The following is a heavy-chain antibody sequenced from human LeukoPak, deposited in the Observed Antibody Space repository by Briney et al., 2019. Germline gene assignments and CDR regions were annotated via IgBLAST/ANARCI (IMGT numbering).Heavy chain of an antibody. Sequence: ASVKVSCKVSGYTLTELSMHWVRQAPGNGLEWMGGFGPEVGETIYAQKFQGRVTMTEDTSTDTAYMELSSLRSEDTAVYYCATEYCVWGSYRSDGGQGTLVTVHS. CDR3: ATEYCVWGSYRSD. J-gene: IGHJ4*02. CDR1: GYTLTELS. D-gene: IGHD3-16*02. CDR2: FGPEVGET. V-gene: IGHV1-24*01.